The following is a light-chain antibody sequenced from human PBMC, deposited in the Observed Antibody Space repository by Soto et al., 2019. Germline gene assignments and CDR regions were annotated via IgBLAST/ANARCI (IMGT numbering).Light chain of an antibody. V-gene: IGLV1-44*01. CDR3: AAWDDSLNGYV. Sequence: QPVLTQPPSASGTPGQRVTISCSGSSSNIGSNTVNWYEQLPGTAPKLLIYSYNQRPSGVPDRFSGSKSVSSASLAISGLQCDDEADYYCAAWDDSLNGYVFGTGTKLTFL. CDR1: SSNIGSNT. CDR2: SYN. J-gene: IGLJ1*01.